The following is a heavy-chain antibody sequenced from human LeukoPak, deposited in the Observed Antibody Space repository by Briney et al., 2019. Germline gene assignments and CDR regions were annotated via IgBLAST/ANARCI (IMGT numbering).Heavy chain of an antibody. Sequence: NPGGSLRLSCAASGFTFNTYSMNWVRQAPGKGLEWVSSISHTSTYIYYADSLKGRFAISRDNAKNTVYLQMNSLRAEDTAVYYCARSDGGFDYWGQGTLVTVSA. J-gene: IGHJ4*02. CDR1: GFTFNTYS. V-gene: IGHV3-21*01. CDR3: ARSDGGFDY. D-gene: IGHD5-24*01. CDR2: ISHTSTYI.